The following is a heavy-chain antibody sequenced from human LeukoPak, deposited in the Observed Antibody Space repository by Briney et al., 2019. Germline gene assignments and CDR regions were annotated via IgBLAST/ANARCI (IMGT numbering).Heavy chain of an antibody. D-gene: IGHD1-14*01. Sequence: PGGSLRLSCAASGFTFSRNWMHWVRQAPGKGLVWVSRINGDGSNTNYADSVEGRFTVSRDNAKNTLYLQMNSLSAEDTAVYYCARNHDYYFGMDVWGQGTTVTVSS. CDR3: ARNHDYYFGMDV. CDR2: INGDGSNT. CDR1: GFTFSRNW. J-gene: IGHJ6*02. V-gene: IGHV3-74*01.